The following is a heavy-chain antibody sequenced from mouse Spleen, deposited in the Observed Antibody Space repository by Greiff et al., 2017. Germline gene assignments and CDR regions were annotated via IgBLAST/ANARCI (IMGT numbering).Heavy chain of an antibody. CDR3: ARDLLGVDY. CDR1: GFTFSDYY. Sequence: VQLKESEGGLVQPGSSMKLSCTASGFTFSDYYMAWVRQVPEKGLEWVANINYDGSSTYYLDSLKSRFIISRDNAKNILYLQMSSLKSEDTATYYCARDLLGVDYWGQGTTLTVSS. V-gene: IGHV5-16*01. J-gene: IGHJ2*01. CDR2: INYDGSST.